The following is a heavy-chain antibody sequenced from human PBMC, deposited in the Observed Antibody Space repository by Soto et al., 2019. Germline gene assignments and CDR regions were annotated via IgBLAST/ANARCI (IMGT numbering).Heavy chain of an antibody. CDR1: GFAVSSNY. V-gene: IGHV3-53*01. CDR3: VIPTRSVRGMGV. Sequence: EVQLVESGGGLIQPGGSLRLSCAASGFAVSSNYMSWVRQAPGKGLQWVSITYTDGSTDSADSVKGRFTISRDNAKYSLYLQMNSLRVEDTALYYCVIPTRSVRGMGVWGQGTTVTVSS. D-gene: IGHD6-6*01. CDR2: TYTDGST. J-gene: IGHJ6*02.